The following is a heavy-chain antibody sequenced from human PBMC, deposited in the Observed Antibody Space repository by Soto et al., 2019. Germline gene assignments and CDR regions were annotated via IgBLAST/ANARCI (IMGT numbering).Heavy chain of an antibody. D-gene: IGHD2-15*01. J-gene: IGHJ4*02. CDR2: ISYDGSNK. V-gene: IGHV3-30-3*01. Sequence: QVQLVESGGGVVQPGRSLRLSCAASGFSFNSFATHWVRQAPGKGLEWVAVISYDGSNKYYADSVKGRFTISRDNSKNTLALQMNSLRDDDTAVYYCARGDSGGTLGYFDYWGQGTLVTVSA. CDR1: GFSFNSFA. CDR3: ARGDSGGTLGYFDY.